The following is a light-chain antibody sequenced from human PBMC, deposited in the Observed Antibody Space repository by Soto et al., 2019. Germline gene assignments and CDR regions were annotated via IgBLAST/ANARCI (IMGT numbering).Light chain of an antibody. Sequence: VLTQYTATLSLSPGERATLSCRASQSVSSYLAWYQQKPGQAPRLLIYDASNRATGIPARFSGSGSGTDFTLTISSLEPEDFAVYYCQQRSNWPQFGQGTRPEIK. CDR3: QQRSNWPQ. J-gene: IGKJ5*01. CDR2: DAS. CDR1: QSVSSY. V-gene: IGKV3-11*01.